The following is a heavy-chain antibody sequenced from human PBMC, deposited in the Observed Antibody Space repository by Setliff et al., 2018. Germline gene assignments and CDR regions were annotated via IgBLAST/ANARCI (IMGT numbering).Heavy chain of an antibody. CDR2: IYSGGTTT. J-gene: IGHJ5*01. D-gene: IGHD4-17*01. V-gene: IGHV3-23*03. Sequence: PGGSLRLSCGASGFTFSKYWMYWVRQVPGKGLEWVSIIYSGGTTTYYADSVKGRFTISRDNSQNTLYLQMNSLRVEDTAVYYCAKDPNGDYVGAFDSWGHGTLVTVSS. CDR3: AKDPNGDYVGAFDS. CDR1: GFTFSKYW.